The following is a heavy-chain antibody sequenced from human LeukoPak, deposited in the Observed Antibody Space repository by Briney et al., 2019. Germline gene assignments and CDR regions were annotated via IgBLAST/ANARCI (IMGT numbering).Heavy chain of an antibody. Sequence: GGSLRLSCAASGFTFSSYGMHWVRQAPGKGLEWVAVIWYGGSNKYYADSVKGRFTISRDNSKNTLYLQMNSLRAEDTAVYYCAKDGPPYCGGHCYFDYWGQGTLVTVSS. D-gene: IGHD2-21*01. CDR3: AKDGPPYCGGHCYFDY. CDR1: GFTFSSYG. CDR2: IWYGGSNK. V-gene: IGHV3-30*02. J-gene: IGHJ4*02.